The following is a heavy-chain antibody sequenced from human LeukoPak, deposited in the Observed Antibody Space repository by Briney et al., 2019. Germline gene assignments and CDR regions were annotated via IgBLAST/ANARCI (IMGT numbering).Heavy chain of an antibody. D-gene: IGHD6-13*01. CDR3: ARDIIAAAGRASRGIRY. V-gene: IGHV3-21*01. Sequence: GGSLRLSCAASGFAFRSYSMNWVRQAPGKGLEWLSYIISSSSYIYYADSVKGRFTISTDNAKNSLYLQMNSLRAEDTAVYYCARDIIAAAGRASRGIRYWGRGTLVTVSS. CDR1: GFAFRSYS. J-gene: IGHJ4*02. CDR2: IISSSSYI.